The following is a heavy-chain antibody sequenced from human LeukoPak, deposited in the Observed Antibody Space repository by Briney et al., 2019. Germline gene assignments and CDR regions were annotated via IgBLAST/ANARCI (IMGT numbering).Heavy chain of an antibody. CDR2: ITGSGPYM. Sequence: AGGSLRLSCAASGFTFSTFAMHWVRLSPGKGLEWVSSITGSGPYMLYADSVKHRFTISRDNTKNLLYLEMNSLRAEDTAMYFCVRDVGAVRGEVYFDYWGQGTLVTVSS. CDR3: VRDVGAVRGEVYFDY. V-gene: IGHV3-21*06. D-gene: IGHD3-10*01. J-gene: IGHJ4*02. CDR1: GFTFSTFA.